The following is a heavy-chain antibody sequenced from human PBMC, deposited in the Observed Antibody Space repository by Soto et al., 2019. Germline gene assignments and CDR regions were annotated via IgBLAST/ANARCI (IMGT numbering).Heavy chain of an antibody. CDR3: ARPSGGSWSSWFDP. D-gene: IGHD6-13*01. CDR1: GFPFSGYW. V-gene: IGHV3-7*04. CDR2: IKHDGSEK. Sequence: PGGSLRLSCAASGFPFSGYWMSWVRQAPGKGLEWVANIKHDGSEKYYADSVKGRFTISRDNAKNTLYLQMNSLRAEDTAVYYCARPSGGSWSSWFDPWGQGTLVTVSS. J-gene: IGHJ5*02.